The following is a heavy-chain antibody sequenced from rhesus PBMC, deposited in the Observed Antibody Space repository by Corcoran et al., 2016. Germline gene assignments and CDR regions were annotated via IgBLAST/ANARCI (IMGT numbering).Heavy chain of an antibody. CDR2: VGGSIGRP. V-gene: IGHV4S5*01. CDR3: ARAAPGVDYAFDV. Sequence: QVQLQESGPGLVKPTETLSLTCPVSGGSISGHNGNWIRQPPGKGLDWIGYVGGSIGRPDYNSSLKTRVTISTDTSKNQFSLNLISVTAADTAVYYCARAAPGVDYAFDVWGQGLRVTVSS. J-gene: IGHJ3*01. CDR1: GGSISGHN. D-gene: IGHD3-34*01.